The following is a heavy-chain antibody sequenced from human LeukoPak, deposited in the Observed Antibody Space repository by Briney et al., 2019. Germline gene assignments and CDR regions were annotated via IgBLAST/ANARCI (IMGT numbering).Heavy chain of an antibody. Sequence: SETLSLTCTVSGGSISGYYWSCIRQRPGKGLEWIGYLHYSGSTNYNPSLKSRVTISVDTSKNQFSLKLSSVTAADTAVYYCARTTEGGYTYGYFYYYYMDVWGKGTTVTISS. CDR3: ARTTEGGYTYGYFYYYYMDV. V-gene: IGHV4-59*01. D-gene: IGHD5-18*01. J-gene: IGHJ6*03. CDR1: GGSISGYY. CDR2: LHYSGST.